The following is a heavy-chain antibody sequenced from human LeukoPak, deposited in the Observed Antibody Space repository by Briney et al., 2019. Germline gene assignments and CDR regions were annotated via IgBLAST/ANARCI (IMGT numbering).Heavy chain of an antibody. CDR2: IYSGGST. Sequence: GGSLRLSCAASGFTVSSNYMSWVRQAPGKGLEWVSVIYSGGSTYYADSVKGRFTIFRDNSKNTPYLQMNSLGAEDTAVYYCARVGFGELTSYYFDYWGQGTLVTVSS. V-gene: IGHV3-53*01. CDR3: ARVGFGELTSYYFDY. D-gene: IGHD3-10*01. CDR1: GFTVSSNY. J-gene: IGHJ4*02.